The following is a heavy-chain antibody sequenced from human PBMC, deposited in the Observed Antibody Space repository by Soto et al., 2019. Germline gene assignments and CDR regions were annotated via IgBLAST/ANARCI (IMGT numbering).Heavy chain of an antibody. V-gene: IGHV3-7*05. CDR2: IKGDASEN. J-gene: IGHJ4*02. CDR1: GFTFGTHL. Sequence: EVQLVESGGDLVHPGGSVRLSCAASGFTFGTHLMSWVRQAPGKGLEWVANIKGDASENYYADSVRGRFTISRDNAKSSLYLQMNSLRVEDTAVYYCAKDVRWGQGTLVTVSS. CDR3: AKDVR.